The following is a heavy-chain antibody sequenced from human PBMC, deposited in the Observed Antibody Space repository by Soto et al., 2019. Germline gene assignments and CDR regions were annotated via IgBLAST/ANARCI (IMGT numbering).Heavy chain of an antibody. D-gene: IGHD4-17*01. Sequence: GESLKISCAASGFTFSNAWMSWVRQAPGKGLEWVGRIKSKTDGGTTDYAAPVKGRFTISRDDSKNTLYLQMNSLKTEDTAVYYCTTHTTVTTYSNKYYYYYMDVWGKGTTVTVSS. CDR1: GFTFSNAW. V-gene: IGHV3-15*01. CDR2: IKSKTDGGTT. CDR3: TTHTTVTTYSNKYYYYYMDV. J-gene: IGHJ6*03.